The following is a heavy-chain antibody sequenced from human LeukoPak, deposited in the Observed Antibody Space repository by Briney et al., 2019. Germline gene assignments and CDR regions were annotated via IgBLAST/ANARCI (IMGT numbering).Heavy chain of an antibody. CDR3: ATDRGWRTSGYYLYYFEY. V-gene: IGHV3-7*01. CDR1: GFVFRNYF. Sequence: PGGSLRLSCAASGFVFRNYFMSWVRQAPGKGLEWVASIKNDGSEKYYVDSVRGRHTISRDNTKNSLYLQMSSLRAEDTAVYYCATDRGWRTSGYYLYYFEYWGQGTLVTFSS. CDR2: IKNDGSEK. J-gene: IGHJ4*02. D-gene: IGHD3-3*01.